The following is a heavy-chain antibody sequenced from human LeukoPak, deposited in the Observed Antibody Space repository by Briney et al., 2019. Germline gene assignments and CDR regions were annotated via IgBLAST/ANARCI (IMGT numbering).Heavy chain of an antibody. CDR3: ARRWVDKYYYGSGSYQYNWFDP. V-gene: IGHV4-59*01. CDR2: IYYSGST. Sequence: SETLSLTCTVSGGSISSYYWSWIRQPPGKGLEWIGYIYYSGSTNYNPSLKSRVTISVDTSKNQFSLTLSSVTAADTAVYYCARRWVDKYYYGSGSYQYNWFDPWGQGTLVTVSS. J-gene: IGHJ5*02. CDR1: GGSISSYY. D-gene: IGHD3-10*01.